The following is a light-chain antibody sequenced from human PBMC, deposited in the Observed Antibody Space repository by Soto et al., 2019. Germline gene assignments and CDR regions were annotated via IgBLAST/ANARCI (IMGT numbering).Light chain of an antibody. CDR1: EGMRSY. J-gene: IGKJ1*01. Sequence: AIGVTQSPASLSASTGGRVTITWRATEGMRSYLAWYQQLPGKAPKLLSYAASTLQGGVPSRFGGGGAGVDFTLAISCLRSEDLATLYCQQYYSFPQTFGQGTKVDIK. CDR2: AAS. CDR3: QQYYSFPQT. V-gene: IGKV1-8*01.